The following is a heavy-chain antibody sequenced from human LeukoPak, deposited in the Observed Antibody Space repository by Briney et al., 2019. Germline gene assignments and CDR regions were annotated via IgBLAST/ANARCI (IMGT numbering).Heavy chain of an antibody. J-gene: IGHJ4*02. D-gene: IGHD3-10*01. V-gene: IGHV3-23*01. Sequence: GGSLRLSCAASGFTFSSHGMSWVRQAPGKGLEWVSTISGRASNTYYVDSVKGRFTISRDNSKNTLYLQLNTLRVEDTAIYYCVRVALYYYGSEGYFFFEHWGQGTPVTASS. CDR3: VRVALYYYGSEGYFFFEH. CDR1: GFTFSSHG. CDR2: ISGRASNT.